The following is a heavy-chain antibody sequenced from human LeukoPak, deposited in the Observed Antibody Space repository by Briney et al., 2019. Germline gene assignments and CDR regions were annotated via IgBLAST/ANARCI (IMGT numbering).Heavy chain of an antibody. CDR1: GGSISSYH. CDR2: IYSSGST. J-gene: IGHJ6*03. Sequence: SETLSLTCTVSGGSISSYHWSWIRQPPGKGLECIGYIYSSGSTNYNPSLKSRVTISVDTSKNQFSLKLSSLTAADTAVYYCARDRKYYYHMDVWGKGTTVTVSS. CDR3: ARDRKYYYHMDV. D-gene: IGHD1-14*01. V-gene: IGHV4-59*12.